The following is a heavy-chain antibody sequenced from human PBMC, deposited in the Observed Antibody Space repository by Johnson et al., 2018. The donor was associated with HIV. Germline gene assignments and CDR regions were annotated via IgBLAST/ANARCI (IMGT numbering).Heavy chain of an antibody. CDR1: GFTFNNAW. CDR2: IKSKTDGGTT. D-gene: IGHD5-12*01. Sequence: EVQLVESGGGLVQPGGSLRLSCRTSGFTFNNAWMNWVRQAPGKGLEWVGRIKSKTDGGTTDFAVPVQGRFTISRDDSKNILYLQMNSLKTEDTAVYYCTTESGYSGYDLQLGAFYIWGQGTMVTVSS. J-gene: IGHJ3*02. CDR3: TTESGYSGYDLQLGAFYI. V-gene: IGHV3-15*01.